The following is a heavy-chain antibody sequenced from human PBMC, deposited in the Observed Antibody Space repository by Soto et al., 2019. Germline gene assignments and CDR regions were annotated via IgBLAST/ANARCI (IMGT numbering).Heavy chain of an antibody. CDR3: ARDPGYCRGGICYFHFDN. V-gene: IGHV1-3*01. D-gene: IGHD2-15*01. J-gene: IGHJ4*02. CDR2: INAGNGNT. CDR1: GYTFTTYT. Sequence: ASVKVSCKASGYTFTTYTMHWVRQAPGQRLEWMGWINAGNGNTKYSQKFQGRVTITRDTSASTAYMELSSLRSEDTAVYYCARDPGYCRGGICYFHFDNWGQGTLVTVSS.